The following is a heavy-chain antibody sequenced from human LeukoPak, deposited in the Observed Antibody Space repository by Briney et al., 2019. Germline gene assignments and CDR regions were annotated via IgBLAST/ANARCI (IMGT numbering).Heavy chain of an antibody. V-gene: IGHV4-31*03. CDR2: IYYSGST. Sequence: PSQTLPLTCTVSGGSISSGGYYWSWLRQHPGKGLEWIGYIYYSGSTYYNPSLKSRVTISVDTSKNQFSLKLNSVTAADTAVYYCARRERTSTSYYYYYMDVWGKGTAVTVSS. J-gene: IGHJ6*03. CDR1: GGSISSGGYY. CDR3: ARRERTSTSYYYYYMDV. D-gene: IGHD2-2*01.